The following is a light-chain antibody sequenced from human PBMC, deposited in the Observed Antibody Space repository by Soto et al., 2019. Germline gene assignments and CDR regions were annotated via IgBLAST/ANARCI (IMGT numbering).Light chain of an antibody. J-gene: IGKJ2*01. CDR1: QNVNNNY. CDR2: GAS. CDR3: QQYGSSTGT. V-gene: IGKV3-20*01. Sequence: DIVLTQSPGTLSLSPGERATLSCRASQNVNNNYLAWYQQKPGQAPRLLIRGASSSATGLPDRFSGSGSGTAFNLTISRLEPEDFAVYYCQQYGSSTGTFGQGTKLEIK.